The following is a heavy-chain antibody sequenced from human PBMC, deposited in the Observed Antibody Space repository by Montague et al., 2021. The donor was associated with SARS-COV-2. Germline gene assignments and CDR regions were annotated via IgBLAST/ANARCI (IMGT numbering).Heavy chain of an antibody. Sequence: SLRLSCAASGFTVTRNYMSWVRQAPGKGLEWVSVIYDGGSTYYADSVKGRFTISRDNSKNTLYLQMNSLRAEDTAVYYCARGGGLRNYGMDAWGQGTTVTVSS. CDR3: ARGGGLRNYGMDA. J-gene: IGHJ6*02. CDR1: GFTVTRNY. CDR2: IYDGGST. D-gene: IGHD5-12*01. V-gene: IGHV3-53*01.